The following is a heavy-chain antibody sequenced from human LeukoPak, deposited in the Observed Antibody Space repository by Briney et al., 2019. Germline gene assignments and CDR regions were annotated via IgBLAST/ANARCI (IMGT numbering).Heavy chain of an antibody. D-gene: IGHD3-10*01. CDR1: GGSFSGYY. CDR2: INHSGST. V-gene: IGHV4-34*01. CDR3: ARGRTMVRGYYYMDV. Sequence: SETLSLTCAVYGGSFSGYYWSWIRQPPGKGLEWIGEINHSGSTNYNPSLKSRVTISVDTSKNQFSLKLSSVTAADTAVYYCARGRTMVRGYYYMDVWGKGTRSPSP. J-gene: IGHJ6*03.